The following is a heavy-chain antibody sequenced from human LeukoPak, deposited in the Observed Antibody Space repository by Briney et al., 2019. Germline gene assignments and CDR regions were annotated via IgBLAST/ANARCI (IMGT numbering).Heavy chain of an antibody. D-gene: IGHD3-22*01. Sequence: GGSLRLSCAASGFTVSSNYMSWVRQAPGKGLEWVSVIYSGGSTYYADSVKGRFTISRDNSKNTLYLQMDSLRAEDTAVYYCAGYDSSGYYYNWGQGTLVTVSS. V-gene: IGHV3-53*01. CDR3: AGYDSSGYYYN. J-gene: IGHJ4*02. CDR2: IYSGGST. CDR1: GFTVSSNY.